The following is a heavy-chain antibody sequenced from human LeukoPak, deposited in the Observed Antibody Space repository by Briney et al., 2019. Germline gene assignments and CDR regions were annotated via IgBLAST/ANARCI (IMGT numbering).Heavy chain of an antibody. CDR1: GGTFSSYA. CDR2: IIPIFGTA. CDR3: ARDRDGYNSGVDAFDI. J-gene: IGHJ3*02. V-gene: IGHV1-69*06. Sequence: ASVKVSCKASGGTFSSYAISWVRQAPGQGLEWMGGIIPIFGTANYAQKFQGRVTITADKSTSTAYMGLSSLRSEDTAVCYCARDRDGYNSGVDAFDIWGQGTMVTVSS. D-gene: IGHD5-24*01.